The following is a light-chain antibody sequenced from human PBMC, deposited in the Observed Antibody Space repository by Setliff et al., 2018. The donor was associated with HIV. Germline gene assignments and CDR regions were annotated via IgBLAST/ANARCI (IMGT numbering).Light chain of an antibody. J-gene: IGLJ1*01. CDR3: CSYAGTYSYI. CDR1: SSDVGAYNY. Sequence: QSVLTQPRSVSGSPGQSITFSCTGSSSDVGAYNYVSWYQQRPGKAPKLVIYDVTKRPSGVPDRFSGSKSGDTASLTIPGLRSEDEADYYCCSYAGTYSYIFGTGTKVTVL. V-gene: IGLV2-11*01. CDR2: DVT.